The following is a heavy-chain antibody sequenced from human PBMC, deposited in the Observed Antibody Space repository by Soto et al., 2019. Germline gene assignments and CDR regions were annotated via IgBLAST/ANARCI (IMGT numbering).Heavy chain of an antibody. V-gene: IGHV3-23*01. Sequence: GGSLRLSCAVSGFTFSNYVMTWVRQAPGKGLESISSISFSGANTYYTDSVKGRFTISRDNSKNTLFLQMNSLRAEDTAVYYCTRVLEAMITSYYYGMDVWGQGTTVTVSS. CDR1: GFTFSNYV. D-gene: IGHD5-12*01. J-gene: IGHJ6*02. CDR2: ISFSGANT. CDR3: TRVLEAMITSYYYGMDV.